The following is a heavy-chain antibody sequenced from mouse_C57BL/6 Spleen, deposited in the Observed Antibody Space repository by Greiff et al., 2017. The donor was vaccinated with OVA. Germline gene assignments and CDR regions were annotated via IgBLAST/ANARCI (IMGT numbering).Heavy chain of an antibody. D-gene: IGHD1-1*01. V-gene: IGHV1-82*01. CDR1: GYAFSSSW. Sequence: QVQLQQSGPELVKPGASVKLSCKASGYAFSSSWMHWVKQRPGKGLEWIGRIYPGDGDTNYNGTFKGKATLTADKSSSTAYMQLSSLTSEDSAVYFCASYTTVVAKGFAYWGQGTLVTVSA. CDR3: ASYTTVVAKGFAY. CDR2: IYPGDGDT. J-gene: IGHJ3*01.